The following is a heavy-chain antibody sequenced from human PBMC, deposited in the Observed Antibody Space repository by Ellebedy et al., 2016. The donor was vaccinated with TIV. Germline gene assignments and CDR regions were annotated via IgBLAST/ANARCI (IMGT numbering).Heavy chain of an antibody. Sequence: SETLSLXXSVSGVSIARYYWSWIRQSPGRGLEWIGYIFHTGIIKYNPSLKNRVTISIDTSKNQFSLNLNSVTAADTAIYYCARALYGSGSFWGQGTLVTVSS. D-gene: IGHD3-10*01. CDR1: GVSIARYY. CDR2: IFHTGII. V-gene: IGHV4-59*12. CDR3: ARALYGSGSF. J-gene: IGHJ4*02.